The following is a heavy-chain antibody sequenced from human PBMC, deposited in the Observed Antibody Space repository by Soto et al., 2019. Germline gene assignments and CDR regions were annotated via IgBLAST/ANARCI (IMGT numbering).Heavy chain of an antibody. CDR1: GFSLSTSGVG. CDR3: ARILFVTTDETGGMDV. D-gene: IGHD4-17*01. V-gene: IGHV2-70*11. CDR2: IDWDDDK. Sequence: SGPTLVNPTQTLRLTFTFSGFSLSTSGVGVGWIRQPPGKALEWLARIDWDDDKYYSTSLKTRLTISKDTSKNQVVLTMTNMDPVDTATYYCARILFVTTDETGGMDVWGQGTTVTVSS. J-gene: IGHJ6*02.